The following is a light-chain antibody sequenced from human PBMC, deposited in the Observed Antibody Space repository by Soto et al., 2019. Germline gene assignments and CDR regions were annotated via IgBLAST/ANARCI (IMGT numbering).Light chain of an antibody. J-gene: IGKJ5*01. V-gene: IGKV1-9*01. CDR3: QQLNSYPT. CDR1: QGISSY. Sequence: DIQLTQSPSFLSASVGDRVTITCRASQGISSYLAWYQQKPGKAPKILIYAASTLQSGVPSRFSGSGSGTEFTLTISSLQPEDFATYYFQQLNSYPTFGQGTRLEIK. CDR2: AAS.